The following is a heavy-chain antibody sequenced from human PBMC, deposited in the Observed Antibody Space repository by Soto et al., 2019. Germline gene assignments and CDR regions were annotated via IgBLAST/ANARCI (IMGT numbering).Heavy chain of an antibody. CDR2: IYYSGST. J-gene: IGHJ6*02. CDR1: GGSISSYY. Sequence: SETLSLTCTVSGGSISSYYWSWIRQPPGKGLEWIGYIYYSGSTNYNPSLKSRVTISVDTSKNQFSLKLSSVTAADTAVYYCARRSGGYYYYGMDVWGQGTTVTVS. D-gene: IGHD2-8*02. V-gene: IGHV4-59*01. CDR3: ARRSGGYYYYGMDV.